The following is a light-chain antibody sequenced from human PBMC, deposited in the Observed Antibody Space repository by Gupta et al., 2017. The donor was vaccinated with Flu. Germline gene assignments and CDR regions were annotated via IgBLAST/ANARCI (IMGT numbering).Light chain of an antibody. Sequence: EIVMTQSPATLSVSPGERATFSCRASQSVSSNLAWYQQKPGQAPRLLIYGASTRATGIPARFSGSGSGTEFTLTISSLQSEDFAVYYCQQYYNWPYTFGQGTKLEIK. CDR3: QQYYNWPYT. V-gene: IGKV3-15*01. CDR2: GAS. J-gene: IGKJ2*01. CDR1: QSVSSN.